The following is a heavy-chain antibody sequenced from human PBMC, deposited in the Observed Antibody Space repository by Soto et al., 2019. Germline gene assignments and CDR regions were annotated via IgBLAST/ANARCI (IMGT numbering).Heavy chain of an antibody. V-gene: IGHV4-61*01. Sequence: QVQLQESGPGLVKPSETLSLTCTVSGGSVSSGSYYWSWIRQPPGKALEWIGYIYYSVSTNYNPSLKSRVTISVDTSKNQFSLKLSSVTAADTAVYYCARDLRVVLTAPPYGMDVWGQGTTVTVSS. CDR1: GGSVSSGSYY. CDR2: IYYSVST. J-gene: IGHJ6*02. CDR3: ARDLRVVLTAPPYGMDV. D-gene: IGHD2-21*02.